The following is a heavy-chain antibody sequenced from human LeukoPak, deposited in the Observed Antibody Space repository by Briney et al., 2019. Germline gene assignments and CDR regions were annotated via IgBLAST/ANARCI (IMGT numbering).Heavy chain of an antibody. CDR3: ARDPLRYLRVGHYDY. J-gene: IGHJ4*02. CDR1: GFTFSNSA. V-gene: IGHV3-21*01. D-gene: IGHD3-9*01. Sequence: PGGSLRLSCAASGFTFSNSAMNWVRQVPGKGLDWVSSIDYDSSHIYYAASVRGRLTISRDNARNSVYMQMNSLRVEDTAVYYCARDPLRYLRVGHYDYWGQGTLVAVSS. CDR2: IDYDSSHI.